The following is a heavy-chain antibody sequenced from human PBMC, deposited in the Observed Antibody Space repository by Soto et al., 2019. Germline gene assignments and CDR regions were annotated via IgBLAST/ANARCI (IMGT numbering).Heavy chain of an antibody. CDR3: TTDTTVATILKYFDY. D-gene: IGHD5-12*01. J-gene: IGHJ4*02. CDR2: IKSKTDGGTT. Sequence: GGSLRLSCAASGFTFSNAWMNWVRQAPGKGLEWVGRIKSKTDGGTTDYAAPVKGRFTISRDDSKNTLYLQMNSLKTEDTAVYYCTTDTTVATILKYFDYWGQGTLVTVSS. CDR1: GFTFSNAW. V-gene: IGHV3-15*07.